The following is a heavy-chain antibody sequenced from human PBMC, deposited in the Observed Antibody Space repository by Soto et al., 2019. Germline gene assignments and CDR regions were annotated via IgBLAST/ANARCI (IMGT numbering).Heavy chain of an antibody. D-gene: IGHD3-16*01. V-gene: IGHV1-69*01. J-gene: IGHJ4*02. CDR1: RGTFVNAA. CDR3: AKVMAAAGYDS. Sequence: SATFSCTASRGTFVNAAISCVRQDPGQGLKWMGGIIPVFGTVNYAQKFEGRVTITADESTSTVFMEMSRLTSEDTAVYYCAKVMAAAGYDSWGQGTLVSVYS. CDR2: IIPVFGTV.